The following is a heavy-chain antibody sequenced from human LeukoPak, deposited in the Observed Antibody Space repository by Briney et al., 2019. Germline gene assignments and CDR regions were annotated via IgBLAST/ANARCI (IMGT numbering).Heavy chain of an antibody. CDR1: GGTFSSYA. D-gene: IGHD6-19*01. J-gene: IGHJ4*02. V-gene: IGHV1-69*13. CDR2: IIPISGTA. CDR3: ARGSSGWYLSSAYYFDY. Sequence: ASVKVSCKASGGTFSSYAISWVRQAPGQGLEWMGGIIPISGTANYAQKFQGRVTITADESTSTAYMELSSLRSEDTAVYYCARGSSGWYLSSAYYFDYWGQGTLVTVSS.